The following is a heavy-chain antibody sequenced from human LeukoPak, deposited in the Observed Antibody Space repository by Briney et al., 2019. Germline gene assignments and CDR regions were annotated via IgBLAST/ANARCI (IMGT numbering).Heavy chain of an antibody. V-gene: IGHV3-21*01. Sequence: GGSLRLSCSASGFTFSSYSMIWVRQAPGKGLEWVSYISGGSGYIYYADSVKGRFTISRDNAKNSLYLQMYSLRAEDTAVYYCARAIAVAEGYWGQGNRVTVSS. CDR1: GFTFSSYS. CDR3: ARAIAVAEGY. D-gene: IGHD6-19*01. J-gene: IGHJ4*02. CDR2: ISGGSGYI.